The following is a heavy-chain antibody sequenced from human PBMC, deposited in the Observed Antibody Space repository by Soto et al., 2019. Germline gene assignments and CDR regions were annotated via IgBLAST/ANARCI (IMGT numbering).Heavy chain of an antibody. CDR2: INHSGST. V-gene: IGHV4-34*01. Sequence: SETLSLTCAVYGGSFSGYYWSWIRQPPGKGLEWIGEINHSGSTNYNPSLKSRVTISVDTSKNQFSLKLSSVTAADTAVYYCARAPRDGYNLGWFDPWGQGTLVTVSS. CDR3: ARAPRDGYNLGWFDP. CDR1: GGSFSGYY. J-gene: IGHJ5*02. D-gene: IGHD5-12*01.